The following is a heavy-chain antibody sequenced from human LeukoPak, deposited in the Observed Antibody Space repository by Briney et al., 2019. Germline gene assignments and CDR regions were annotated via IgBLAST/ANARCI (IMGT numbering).Heavy chain of an antibody. V-gene: IGHV4-39*07. J-gene: IGHJ5*02. D-gene: IGHD5-24*01. CDR2: IYNNANT. CDR1: GDSISKDYYC. CDR3: ARDHIDGFNPNNWFDP. Sequence: SETLSLTCTVSGDSISKDYYCWAWVRQAPGRGREWIVTIYNNANTYYNPPLESRVSMSVDSSKNQISLTLTSVTAADTAVYYCARDHIDGFNPNNWFDPWGQGTLVTVSS.